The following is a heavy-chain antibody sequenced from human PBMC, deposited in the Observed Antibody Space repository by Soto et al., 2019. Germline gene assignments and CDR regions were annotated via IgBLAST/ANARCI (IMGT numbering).Heavy chain of an antibody. V-gene: IGHV3-30-3*01. J-gene: IGHJ4*02. CDR3: ARARGAADY. CDR2: ISYDGSNK. CDR1: GFTFSSYA. Sequence: PGGSLRLSCAASGFTFSSYAMHWVRQAPGKGLEWVAVISYDGSNKYYADSVKGRFTISRDNSKNTLYLQMNSLRAEDTAVYYCARARGAADYWGQGTLVTVSS. D-gene: IGHD1-26*01.